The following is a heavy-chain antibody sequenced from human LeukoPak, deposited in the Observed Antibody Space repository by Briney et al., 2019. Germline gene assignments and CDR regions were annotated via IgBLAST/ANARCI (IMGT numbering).Heavy chain of an antibody. CDR1: GFTFSSYS. CDR2: ISSASTYI. Sequence: GGSLRLSCAASGFTFSSYSINWVRQAPGKGLEWVSSISSASTYIYYADSVKGRFTISRDNAKNTLYLQMNSLRAEDTAVYYCARDFELSHWGQGTLVTVSS. CDR3: ARDFELSH. D-gene: IGHD3-16*02. V-gene: IGHV3-21*06. J-gene: IGHJ4*02.